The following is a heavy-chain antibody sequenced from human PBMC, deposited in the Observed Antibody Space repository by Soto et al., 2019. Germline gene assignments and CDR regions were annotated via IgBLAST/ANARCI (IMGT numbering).Heavy chain of an antibody. D-gene: IGHD3-10*01. J-gene: IGHJ5*02. Sequence: QVQLVESGGGVVQPGMSLRLSCAASGYTFIRYGMHWVRQAPGKGLEWVAVIWYDGSNKYYADSVKGRFTISRDKSKNTVFLQMDSLRVEDTALYYCARDGSGGAWGWFDPWGQGTLVSVSS. CDR1: GYTFIRYG. V-gene: IGHV3-33*01. CDR2: IWYDGSNK. CDR3: ARDGSGGAWGWFDP.